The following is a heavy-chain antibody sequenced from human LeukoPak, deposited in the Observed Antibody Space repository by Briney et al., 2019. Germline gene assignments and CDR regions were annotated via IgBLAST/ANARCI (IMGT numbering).Heavy chain of an antibody. CDR1: GGSISSSGYY. D-gene: IGHD2-15*01. Sequence: PSETLSLTCTVSGGSISSSGYYWGWIRQPPGKGLEWIGSIYYSGSTYYNPSLKSRVTISVDTSKNQFFLKLSSVTAADTAVYYCARVGGCSGGSCYSGWGTGDYYYYMDVWGKGTTVTVSS. J-gene: IGHJ6*03. CDR3: ARVGGCSGGSCYSGWGTGDYYYYMDV. V-gene: IGHV4-39*07. CDR2: IYYSGST.